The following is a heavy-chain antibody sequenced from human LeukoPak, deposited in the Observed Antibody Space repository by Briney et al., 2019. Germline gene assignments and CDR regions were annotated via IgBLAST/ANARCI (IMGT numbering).Heavy chain of an antibody. Sequence: GGSLRLSCAASGFTFSSYSMNWVRQAPGKGLEWVSSISSSSSYIYYADSVKGRFTISRDNAKNSLYLQMNSLRAEDTAVYYCVRDRDAVLRYFDWLRHRYGMDVWGQGTTVTVSS. V-gene: IGHV3-21*01. J-gene: IGHJ6*02. CDR1: GFTFSSYS. CDR2: ISSSSSYI. D-gene: IGHD3-9*01. CDR3: VRDRDAVLRYFDWLRHRYGMDV.